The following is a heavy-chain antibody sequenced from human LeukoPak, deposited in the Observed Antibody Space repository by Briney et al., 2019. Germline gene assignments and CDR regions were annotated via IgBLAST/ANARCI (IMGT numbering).Heavy chain of an antibody. J-gene: IGHJ3*02. CDR1: GGTFSSYA. CDR3: ARALWFGELFDAFDI. V-gene: IGHV1-69*04. D-gene: IGHD3-10*01. CDR2: IIPILGIA. Sequence: SAKVSCKASGGTFSSYAISWVRQAPGQGLEWMGRIIPILGIANYAQKFQGRVTITADKSTSTAYMELSSLRSEDTAVYYCARALWFGELFDAFDIWGQGTMVTVSS.